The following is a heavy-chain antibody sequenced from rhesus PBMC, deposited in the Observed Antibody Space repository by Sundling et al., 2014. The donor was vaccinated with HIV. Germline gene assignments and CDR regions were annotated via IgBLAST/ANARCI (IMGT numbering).Heavy chain of an antibody. D-gene: IGHD6-25*01. CDR3: ASGEGSGISIWYGLAS. CDR1: GGSISDSYR. CDR2: IYGSDTNT. V-gene: IGHV4S10*01. Sequence: QVQLQESGPGLVKPSETLSLTCAVSGGSISDSYRWNWIRQPPGKGLEWIGYIYGSDTNTNYNPSLESRVSISKDTSKNHVSLKLNSLTAADTAVYYCASGEGSGISIWYGLASWGQGSSSPSPQ. J-gene: IGHJ6*01.